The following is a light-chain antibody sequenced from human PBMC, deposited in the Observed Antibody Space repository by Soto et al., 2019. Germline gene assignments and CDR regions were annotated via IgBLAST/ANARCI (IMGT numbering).Light chain of an antibody. V-gene: IGKV3-20*01. CDR2: GAS. J-gene: IGKJ1*01. CDR1: QSVSNNY. CDR3: QQYGSSPRT. Sequence: EVVLTQSPGTLSLSPGDRATLSCRASQSVSNNYLAWYQQKPGQAPRLLIYGASCRATGIPDRFAGSGSGTAFTITISRMEPEDFTVYYCQQYGSSPRTFGQGTKVEVK.